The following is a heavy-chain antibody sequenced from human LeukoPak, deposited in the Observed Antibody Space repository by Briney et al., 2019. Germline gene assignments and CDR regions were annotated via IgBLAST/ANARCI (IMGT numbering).Heavy chain of an antibody. D-gene: IGHD6-13*01. J-gene: IGHJ4*02. CDR1: GGSISSSSYY. V-gene: IGHV4-39*07. CDR3: ARLGAHSSSWYDY. Sequence: SETLSLTCTVSGGSISSSSYYWGWIRQPPGKGLEWIGSIYYSGSTYYNPSLKSRVTISVDTSKNQFSLKLSSVTAADTAVYYCARLGAHSSSWYDYWGQGTLVTVSS. CDR2: IYYSGST.